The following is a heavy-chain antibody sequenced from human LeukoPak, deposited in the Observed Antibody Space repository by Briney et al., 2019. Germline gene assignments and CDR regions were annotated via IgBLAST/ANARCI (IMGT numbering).Heavy chain of an antibody. CDR1: GYSFTSYW. CDR2: IYPGDSDT. Sequence: GESLKISCKGSGYSFTSYWIGWVRHMRGKGLEWVGIIYPGDSDTRYSPSFQGQVTISADKSISTAYLQWSSLKASDTAMYYCAISMSSSSEFFPGNWGQGTLVTVSS. D-gene: IGHD6-6*01. V-gene: IGHV5-51*01. CDR3: AISMSSSSEFFPGN. J-gene: IGHJ4*02.